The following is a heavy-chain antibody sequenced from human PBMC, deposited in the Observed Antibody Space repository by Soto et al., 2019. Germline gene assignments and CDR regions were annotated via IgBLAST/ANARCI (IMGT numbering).Heavy chain of an antibody. CDR2: IESKTDGGTT. V-gene: IGHV3-15*04. Sequence: VHLVESGGGLVKPGGSLRLSCAASGFSFNNAWMNWVRQAPGKGLEWLGRIESKTDGGTTDYAAPVKDRCTISRDDSKNTLYLQMNSLKIEDTAVYYCSADAKTIFGALIIRKNYMEIWGKGTTVTVSS. CDR3: SADAKTIFGALIIRKNYMEI. CDR1: GFSFNNAW. D-gene: IGHD3-3*01. J-gene: IGHJ6*03.